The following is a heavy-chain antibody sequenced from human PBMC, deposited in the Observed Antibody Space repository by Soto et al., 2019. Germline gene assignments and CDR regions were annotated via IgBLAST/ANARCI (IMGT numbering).Heavy chain of an antibody. D-gene: IGHD1-26*01. Sequence: VGSLRLSCAASGFTFSTYAMSWVRQAPGKGLGWVSAISGSGGSTYYADSVKGRFTISRDNSKNTLYLQMNSLRAEDTAVYYCAKGELLSHFDYWGQGTLVTVSS. V-gene: IGHV3-23*01. CDR3: AKGELLSHFDY. J-gene: IGHJ4*02. CDR2: ISGSGGST. CDR1: GFTFSTYA.